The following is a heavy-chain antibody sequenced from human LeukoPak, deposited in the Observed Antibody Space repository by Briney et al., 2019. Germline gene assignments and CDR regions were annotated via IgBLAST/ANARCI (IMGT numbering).Heavy chain of an antibody. J-gene: IGHJ4*02. CDR2: ISSSSSYI. V-gene: IGHV3-21*04. CDR3: ARAGEEYRLYSSSSY. D-gene: IGHD6-6*01. CDR1: GFTFSSYS. Sequence: GGSLRLSCAASGFTFSSYSMNWVRQAPGKGLEWVSSISSSSSYIYYADSVKGRFTISRDNAKNSLYLQMNSLRSEDTAVYYCARAGEEYRLYSSSSYWGQGTLVTVSS.